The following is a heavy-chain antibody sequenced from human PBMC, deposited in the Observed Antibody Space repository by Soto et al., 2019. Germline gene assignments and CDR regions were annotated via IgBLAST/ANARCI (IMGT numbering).Heavy chain of an antibody. CDR1: GGSFSGYY. CDR3: ARAILGYCSGGSCYSDNYYYYYMDV. J-gene: IGHJ6*03. D-gene: IGHD2-15*01. CDR2: INHSGST. Sequence: SETLSLTCAVYGGSFSGYYWSWIRQPPGKGLEWIGEINHSGSTNYNPSLKSRVTISVDTSKNQFSLKLSSMTAADTAVYYCARAILGYCSGGSCYSDNYYYYYMDVWGKGTTVTVSS. V-gene: IGHV4-34*01.